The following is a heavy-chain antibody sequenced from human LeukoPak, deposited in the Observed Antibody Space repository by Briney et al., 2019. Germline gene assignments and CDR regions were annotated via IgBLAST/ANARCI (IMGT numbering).Heavy chain of an antibody. J-gene: IGHJ4*02. D-gene: IGHD4-17*01. CDR2: IYPGDSDT. Sequence: GESLKISCKGSGYSFTSYWIGWVRQMPGKGLEWMGIIYPGDSDTRYSPSFQGQVTISADKSISTAYLQWSSLKASDTAMYYCARHGTASDYGDSIDYWGQGTLVTVSS. V-gene: IGHV5-51*01. CDR3: ARHGTASDYGDSIDY. CDR1: GYSFTSYW.